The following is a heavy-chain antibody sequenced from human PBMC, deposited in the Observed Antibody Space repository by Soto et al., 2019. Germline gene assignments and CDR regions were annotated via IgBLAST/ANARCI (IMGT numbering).Heavy chain of an antibody. CDR3: ATTYFDSSAYYYFDY. D-gene: IGHD3-22*01. CDR1: GASISSGDYS. J-gene: IGHJ4*02. V-gene: IGHV4-30-4*08. CDR2: IFHTGST. Sequence: SETLSLTCTVSGASISSGDYSWSWIRQSPGKGLEWIGYIFHTGSTSYNPCLKSRLSISVDTSKNQFSLRLTSLTAADTAVYYCATTYFDSSAYYYFDYWGQGSLVTVSS.